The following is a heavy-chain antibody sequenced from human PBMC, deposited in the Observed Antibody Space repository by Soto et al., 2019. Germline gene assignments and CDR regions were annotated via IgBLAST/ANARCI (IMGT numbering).Heavy chain of an antibody. Sequence: QVQLQQWGAGLLKPSETLSLTCAVYGGSFSGYYWTWLRQPPGTGLEWIGEINHSGSTNYNPSLKRRVTIAVDTSKNQFSLKRTSVTAADTAGYYCARDKITGLFDYWGQGTLVTVSS. V-gene: IGHV4-34*01. D-gene: IGHD2-8*02. J-gene: IGHJ4*02. CDR1: GGSFSGYY. CDR2: INHSGST. CDR3: ARDKITGLFDY.